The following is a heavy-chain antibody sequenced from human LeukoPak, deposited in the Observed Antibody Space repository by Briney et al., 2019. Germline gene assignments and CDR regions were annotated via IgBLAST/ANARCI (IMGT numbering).Heavy chain of an antibody. CDR2: IYSGGST. CDR1: GFTVSSNY. V-gene: IGHV3-66*01. D-gene: IGHD2-15*01. CDR3: ARARGYGGNFDY. J-gene: IGHJ4*02. Sequence: GGSLRLSCAASGFTVSSNYMSWVRQAPRKGLEWGSVIYSGGSTYYADSVKGRVTISRDNSKNTLYLQMNSLRAEDTAVYYCARARGYGGNFDYWGQGTLVTVSS.